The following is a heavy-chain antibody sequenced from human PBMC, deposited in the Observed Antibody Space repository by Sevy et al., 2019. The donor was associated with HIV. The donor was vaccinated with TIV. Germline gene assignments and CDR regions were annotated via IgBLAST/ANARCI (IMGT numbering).Heavy chain of an antibody. D-gene: IGHD3-10*01. CDR3: AKDDLGSIDY. Sequence: GGSLRLSCAASGVIFSTSPMHWVRQAPGKGLECVAILSYEDSDENYADSVKGRFTISRDNSKNTLYLQMNSLRTEDTAVYYCAKDDLGSIDYWGQGTLVTVSS. CDR2: LSYEDSDE. CDR1: GVIFSTSP. V-gene: IGHV3-30-3*02. J-gene: IGHJ4*02.